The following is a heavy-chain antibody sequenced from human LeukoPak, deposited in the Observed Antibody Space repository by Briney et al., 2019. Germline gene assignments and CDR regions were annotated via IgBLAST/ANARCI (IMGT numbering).Heavy chain of an antibody. V-gene: IGHV4-59*01. CDR1: GGSISSYY. D-gene: IGHD6-19*01. Sequence: SETLSLTCTVSGGSISSYYWSWIRQPPGKGLEWIGYIYYSGSTNYNPSLKSRVTISADTSKNQFSLKLSSVTAADTAVYYCARVRIAVAGTGTFDYWGQGTLVTVSS. J-gene: IGHJ4*02. CDR2: IYYSGST. CDR3: ARVRIAVAGTGTFDY.